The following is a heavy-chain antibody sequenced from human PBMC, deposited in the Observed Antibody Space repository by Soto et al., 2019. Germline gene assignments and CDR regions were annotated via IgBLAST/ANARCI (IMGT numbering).Heavy chain of an antibody. Sequence: GESLKISCKGSGYSFTSYWIGWVRQMPGKGLEWMGIIYPGDSDTRYSPSFQGQVTISAEKSISTAYLQWSSLKASDTAMYYCARLTLGATKGYYYGMDVWGQGTTVTVSS. CDR2: IYPGDSDT. V-gene: IGHV5-51*01. CDR3: ARLTLGATKGYYYGMDV. D-gene: IGHD1-26*01. J-gene: IGHJ6*02. CDR1: GYSFTSYW.